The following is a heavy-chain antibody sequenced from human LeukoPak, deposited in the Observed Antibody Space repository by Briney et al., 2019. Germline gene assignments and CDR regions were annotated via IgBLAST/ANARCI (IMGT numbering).Heavy chain of an antibody. CDR3: ARGRDDYGVYANRNSMSY. Sequence: GSLRLSCAASGFTFSSYWMHWVRQAPGKGLVWVSRINSDGSSTSYADSVKGRFTISRDNAKNTLYLQMNSLRAEDTAVYYCARGRDDYGVYANRNSMSYWGQGTLVTVSS. CDR1: GFTFSSYW. D-gene: IGHD4-17*01. J-gene: IGHJ4*02. V-gene: IGHV3-74*01. CDR2: INSDGSST.